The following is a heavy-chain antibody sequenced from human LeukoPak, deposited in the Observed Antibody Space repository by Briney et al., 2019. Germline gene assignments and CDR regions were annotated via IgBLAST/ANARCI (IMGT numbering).Heavy chain of an antibody. J-gene: IGHJ4*02. D-gene: IGHD3-3*02. CDR1: GYSFTSYW. CDR2: IYPGDSDT. CDR3: ARSTDPHFLDY. Sequence: GESLKISCQGSGYSFTSYWIGWVRQVPGKGLEWMGIIYPGDSDTRYSPSFQGQVTISADKSISTAYLQWSSLKASDTAMYYCARSTDPHFLDYWGQGTLVTVSS. V-gene: IGHV5-51*01.